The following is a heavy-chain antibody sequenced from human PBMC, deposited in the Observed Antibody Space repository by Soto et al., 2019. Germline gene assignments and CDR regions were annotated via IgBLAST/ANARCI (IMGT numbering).Heavy chain of an antibody. D-gene: IGHD2-2*01. CDR2: IIPISGTA. J-gene: IGHJ6*02. V-gene: IGHV1-69*01. Sequence: QVQLVQSGAEVKKPGSSVKVSCTASGGTFSSYAISWVRQAPGQGLEWMGGIIPISGTANYAQKFQGKVTITTDESTSTAYMDLSSLRSEDTAVYYCARSQGSSTSLEIYYYYYYGMDVWGQGTTVTVSS. CDR1: GGTFSSYA. CDR3: ARSQGSSTSLEIYYYYYYGMDV.